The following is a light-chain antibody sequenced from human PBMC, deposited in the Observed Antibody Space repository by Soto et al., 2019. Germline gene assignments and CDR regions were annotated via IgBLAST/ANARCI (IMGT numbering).Light chain of an antibody. CDR3: SSCTSSSTLLYV. Sequence: QSVLTQPASVSGSPGQSITISCTGTSSDVGYYNYVSWYRQHPGKAPRLMIYEVNNRPSGVSNRFSGSKSGNTASLTISGLQAEDEADYYCSSCTSSSTLLYVFGTGSKVIGL. CDR2: EVN. CDR1: SSDVGYYNY. V-gene: IGLV2-14*01. J-gene: IGLJ1*01.